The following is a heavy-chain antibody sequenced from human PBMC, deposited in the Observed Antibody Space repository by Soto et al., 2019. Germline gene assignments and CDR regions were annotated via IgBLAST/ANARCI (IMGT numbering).Heavy chain of an antibody. J-gene: IGHJ6*02. CDR2: ISYDGTNQ. CDR1: ESTFTKYA. V-gene: IGHV3-30-3*01. CDR3: ARARVGQYHLDSKPYYYYGMDV. Sequence: PGGSLRLSCAASESTFTKYAVHWVRQAPGKGLEWVAVISYDGTNQKYADSVKGRFTLSRDNSKNTLYLQMNSLRAEDSAVYYCARARVGQYHLDSKPYYYYGMDVWGQATTVTVSS. D-gene: IGHD4-4*01.